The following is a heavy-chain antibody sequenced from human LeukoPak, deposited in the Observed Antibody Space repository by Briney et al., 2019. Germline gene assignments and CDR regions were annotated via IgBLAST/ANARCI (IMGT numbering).Heavy chain of an antibody. J-gene: IGHJ4*02. Sequence: PGGSLRLSCTASGFTFSSYWMSWVRHPPGKGLEWVSGISWNSGTIDYADSVRGRFTISRDNAKNSLYLQMDSLRVEDTAFYYCAKDNRRHYTSGPNPDSLHWGQGALVTVSS. V-gene: IGHV3-9*01. D-gene: IGHD6-19*01. CDR3: AKDNRRHYTSGPNPDSLH. CDR2: ISWNSGTI. CDR1: GFTFSSYW.